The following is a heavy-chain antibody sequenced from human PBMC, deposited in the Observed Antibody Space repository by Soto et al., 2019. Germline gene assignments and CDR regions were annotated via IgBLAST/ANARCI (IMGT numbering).Heavy chain of an antibody. J-gene: IGHJ5*02. CDR3: ANVMPSSSSWYQA. Sequence: GSLRLSCAASGFTFSSYAMSWVRQAPGKGLEWVSAISGSGGSTYYADSVKGRFTISRDNSKNTLYLQMNSLRAEDTAVYYWANVMPSSSSWYQAWGQGTLVTVSS. CDR2: ISGSGGST. D-gene: IGHD6-13*01. V-gene: IGHV3-23*01. CDR1: GFTFSSYA.